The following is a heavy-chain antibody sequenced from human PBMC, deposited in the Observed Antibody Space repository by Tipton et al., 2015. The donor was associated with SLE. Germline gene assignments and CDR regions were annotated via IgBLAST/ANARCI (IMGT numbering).Heavy chain of an antibody. CDR1: GGSISSDY. Sequence: TLSLTCTVSGGSISSDYWTWIRQPPGKGLEWIGEINHSGSTKYNPSLKSRVTMSVDTSKNQFSLRLNSVTAADTAVYYCAKDSGDYDFGQDPWGRGTLVTVSS. CDR3: AKDSGDYDFGQDP. CDR2: INHSGST. D-gene: IGHD3-3*01. J-gene: IGHJ5*02. V-gene: IGHV4-34*01.